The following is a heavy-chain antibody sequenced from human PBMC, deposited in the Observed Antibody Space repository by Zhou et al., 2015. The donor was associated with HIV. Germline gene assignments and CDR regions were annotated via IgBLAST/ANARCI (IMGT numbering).Heavy chain of an antibody. CDR1: GGTFSSYA. J-gene: IGHJ3*02. CDR3: ARDRHAGQFVRATPDAFDI. D-gene: IGHD3-10*01. CDR2: IIPIFGTA. Sequence: QVQLVQSGAEVKKPGSSVKVSCKASGGTFSSYAISWVRQAPGQGLEWMGGIIPIFGTANYAQKFQGRVTITADESTSTAYMELSSLRSEDTAVYYCARDRHAGQFVRATPDAFDIWGQGTMVTVSS. V-gene: IGHV1-69*01.